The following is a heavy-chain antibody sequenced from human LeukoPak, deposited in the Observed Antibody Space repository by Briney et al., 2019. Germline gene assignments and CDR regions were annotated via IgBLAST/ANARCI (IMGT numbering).Heavy chain of an antibody. Sequence: SETLSLTCAVYGGSFSGYYWSWIRQPPGKGLEWIGEINHSGSTNYSPSLKSRVTISVDTSKNQFSLKLSSVTAADTAVYYCASGRYFDWLLYFWGQGTLVTVSS. D-gene: IGHD3-9*01. CDR3: ASGRYFDWLLYF. CDR1: GGSFSGYY. CDR2: INHSGST. J-gene: IGHJ4*02. V-gene: IGHV4-34*01.